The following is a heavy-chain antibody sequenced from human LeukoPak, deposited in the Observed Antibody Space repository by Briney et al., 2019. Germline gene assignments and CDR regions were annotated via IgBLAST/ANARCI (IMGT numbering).Heavy chain of an antibody. CDR1: GGSISSYY. J-gene: IGHJ4*02. D-gene: IGHD1-26*01. CDR3: ARDIRIVGATLYFDY. CDR2: IYTSGST. Sequence: SETLSLTCTVSGGSISSYYWSCIRQPAGKGLEWIGRIYTSGSTNYNPSLKSRVTMSVDTSKNQFSLKLSSVTAADTAVYYCARDIRIVGATLYFDYWGLGTLVTVSS. V-gene: IGHV4-4*07.